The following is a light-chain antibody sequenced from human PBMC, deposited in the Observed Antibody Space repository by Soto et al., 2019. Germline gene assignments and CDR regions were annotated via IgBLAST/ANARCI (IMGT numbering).Light chain of an antibody. CDR2: GAF. Sequence: EILMTQSPAAQSLSPVEGATLSFRASQSVRSDLAWYQQKPGQAPRLLIYGAFTRATGVPARFSGSGSGTAFTLTISSLQSEDFAVYFCQHYYHWPPWTFGQGTKVDI. V-gene: IGKV3-15*01. CDR1: QSVRSD. CDR3: QHYYHWPPWT. J-gene: IGKJ1*01.